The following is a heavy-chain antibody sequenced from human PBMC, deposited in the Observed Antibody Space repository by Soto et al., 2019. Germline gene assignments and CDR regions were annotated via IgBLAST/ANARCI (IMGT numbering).Heavy chain of an antibody. CDR1: GYTFTIYH. D-gene: IGHD5-12*01. J-gene: IGHJ4*02. V-gene: IGHV1-46*01. CDR3: ARRLQFGYFDY. CDR2: IYPSGGGA. Sequence: ASVKVSCKSSGYTFTIYHMHWVRQAPGQGLEWVGVIYPSGGGATYAQKFQGRVTLTRDTSTSTVYMELSSLTSEDTAVYYCARRLQFGYFDYWGQGTLVTVSS.